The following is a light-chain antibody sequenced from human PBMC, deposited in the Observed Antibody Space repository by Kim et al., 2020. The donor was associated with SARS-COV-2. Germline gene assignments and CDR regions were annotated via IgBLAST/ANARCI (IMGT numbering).Light chain of an antibody. CDR3: SSYTSSSTYV. Sequence: GQSINISCTGTSSDVGGYNYVSWYQQHPGKAPKLMIYDVSNRPSGVSKRFSGSKSGNTASLTISGLQAEDEADYYCSSYTSSSTYVFGTGTKVTVL. J-gene: IGLJ1*01. CDR1: SSDVGGYNY. V-gene: IGLV2-14*03. CDR2: DVS.